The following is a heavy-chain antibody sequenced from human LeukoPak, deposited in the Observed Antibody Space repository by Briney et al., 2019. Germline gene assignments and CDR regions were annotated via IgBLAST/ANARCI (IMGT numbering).Heavy chain of an antibody. CDR3: AKASDV. Sequence: GGSLRLSCAASGFTFSGSAMHWVRQAPGKGLEWVANIKRDGSEKYYVDSVKGRFTISRDNAKNSLYLQMNSLRAEDTAVYYCAKASDVWGKGTTVTDSS. J-gene: IGHJ6*04. V-gene: IGHV3-7*01. CDR2: IKRDGSEK. CDR1: GFTFSGSA.